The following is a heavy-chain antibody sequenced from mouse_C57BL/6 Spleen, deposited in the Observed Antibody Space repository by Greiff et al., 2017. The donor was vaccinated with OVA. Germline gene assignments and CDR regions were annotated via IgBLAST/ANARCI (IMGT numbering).Heavy chain of an antibody. J-gene: IGHJ4*01. CDR3: ARNFGSSMDY. Sequence: VQLVESGAELVKPGASVKMSCKASGYTFTSYWITWVKQRPGQGLEWIGDIYPGSGSTNYNEKFKSKATLTVDTSSSTAYMQLSSLTSEDSAVYYCARNFGSSMDYWGQGTSVTVSS. CDR1: GYTFTSYW. CDR2: IYPGSGST. V-gene: IGHV1-55*01. D-gene: IGHD1-1*01.